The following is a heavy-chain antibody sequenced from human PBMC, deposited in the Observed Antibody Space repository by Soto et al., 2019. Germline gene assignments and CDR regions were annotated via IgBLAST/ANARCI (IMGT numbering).Heavy chain of an antibody. D-gene: IGHD5-18*01. CDR2: IWYDGSNK. J-gene: IGHJ4*02. CDR1: GYTFSTYG. Sequence: QVELVESGGGVVQPGKSLRLSCAAPGYTFSTYGMHWVRQAPGKGLEWVAVIWYDGSNKYHGDSLKGRFTISRDNSKNTVYLQINNLRAEDTAVYYCGRDGALGDTAVVDSWGQGTLVIVSS. V-gene: IGHV3-33*01. CDR3: GRDGALGDTAVVDS.